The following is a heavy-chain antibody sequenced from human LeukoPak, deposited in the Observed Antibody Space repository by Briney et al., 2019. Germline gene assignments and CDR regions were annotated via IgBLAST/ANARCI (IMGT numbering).Heavy chain of an antibody. CDR1: GGSISSYY. V-gene: IGHV4-59*08. Sequence: SQTLSLTCTVSGGSISSYYWSWIRQPPGKGLEWIGCIYYSGSTNYNPSLKSRVTISVDTSKNQFSLKLSSVTAADTAVYYCARSYYDSSDYYFTSWGQGILVTVSS. D-gene: IGHD3-22*01. CDR2: IYYSGST. J-gene: IGHJ4*02. CDR3: ARSYYDSSDYYFTS.